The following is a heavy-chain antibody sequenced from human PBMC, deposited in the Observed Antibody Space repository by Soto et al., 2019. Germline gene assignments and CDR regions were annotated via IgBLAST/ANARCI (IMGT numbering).Heavy chain of an antibody. V-gene: IGHV1-69*12. CDR1: GGTFSSYA. CDR3: ASHPAPKYWWYFGY. Sequence: QVQLVQSGAEVKKPGSSVKVSCKASGGTFSSYAFSWVRQAPGQGLEWMGGIIPIFGTADYAQKFQGRVTVTADESTSTAYMELSSLRSEDTAVYYCASHPAPKYWWYFGYWGQGTLVTVSS. J-gene: IGHJ4*02. D-gene: IGHD2-8*02. CDR2: IIPIFGTA.